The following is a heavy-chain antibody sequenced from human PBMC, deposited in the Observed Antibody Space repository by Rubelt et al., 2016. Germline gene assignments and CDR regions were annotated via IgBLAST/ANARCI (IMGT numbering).Heavy chain of an antibody. V-gene: IGHV1-18*01. J-gene: IGHJ5*02. Sequence: QVQLVQSGAEVKKPGASVKVSCKASGYTFTSYGISWVRQAPGQGLEWMGWISAYNGNTNYGQTFQGRVTMTTDASTGTAYVELRSLGSDDTAVYYCAREVSTVTPNWFDPWGQGTLVTVSS. CDR3: AREVSTVTPNWFDP. CDR2: ISAYNGNT. D-gene: IGHD4-17*01. CDR1: GYTFTSYG.